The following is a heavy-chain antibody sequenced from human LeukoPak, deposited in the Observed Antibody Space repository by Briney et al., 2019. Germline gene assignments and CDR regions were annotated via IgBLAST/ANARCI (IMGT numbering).Heavy chain of an antibody. CDR2: INSDGSVT. CDR1: GFTFRRNW. CDR3: VRPSESWLGQGL. Sequence: GGSLRLSCAASGFTFRRNWMHWVRQAPGKGLVWVSRINSDGSVTDYADSVKGRFTISRDNGKKTLYLHMDSLRAEDTAVYYCVRPSESWLGQGLWGQGTLVTVSS. D-gene: IGHD6-25*01. V-gene: IGHV3-74*01. J-gene: IGHJ4*02.